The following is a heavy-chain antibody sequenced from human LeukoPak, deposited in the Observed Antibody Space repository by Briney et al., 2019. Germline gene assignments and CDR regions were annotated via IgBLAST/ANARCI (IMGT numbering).Heavy chain of an antibody. CDR3: ARSYCGGDCYHYYGMDV. Sequence: SQTLSLTCTVSGGSISSGGYYWSWIRQHPGKGLEWIGYIYYSGSTYYNPSLKSRATISVDTSKNQFSLKLSSVTAADTAVYYCARSYCGGDCYHYYGMDVWGKGTTVTVSS. CDR1: GGSISSGGYY. J-gene: IGHJ6*04. V-gene: IGHV4-31*03. D-gene: IGHD2-21*02. CDR2: IYYSGST.